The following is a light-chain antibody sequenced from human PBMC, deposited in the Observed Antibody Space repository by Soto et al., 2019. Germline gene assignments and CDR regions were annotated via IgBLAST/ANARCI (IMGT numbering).Light chain of an antibody. V-gene: IGKV1-9*01. CDR2: AAS. CDR3: QHLNNYPFT. J-gene: IGKJ5*01. CDR1: QGISPY. Sequence: IQLTQSPSSLSASVGDRVTITCRASQGISPYLAWYQQKPGKAPKLLIYAASTLQSGVPSRFSGSGSVTDFTLTISSLQPEYFATYYCQHLNNYPFTVGQGTRLEI.